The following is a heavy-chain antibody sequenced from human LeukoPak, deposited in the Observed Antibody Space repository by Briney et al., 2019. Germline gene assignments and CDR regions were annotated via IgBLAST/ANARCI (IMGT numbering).Heavy chain of an antibody. D-gene: IGHD5-18*01. V-gene: IGHV4-39*07. Sequence: PSETLSLTCTVSGGSISSSSYYWGWIRQPPGTGLEWIGSIYYSGSTYYNPSLKSRVTISVDTSKNQFSLKLSSVTAADTAVYYCARDRVDTAMVSVDYWGQGTLVTVSS. CDR1: GGSISSSSYY. J-gene: IGHJ4*02. CDR3: ARDRVDTAMVSVDY. CDR2: IYYSGST.